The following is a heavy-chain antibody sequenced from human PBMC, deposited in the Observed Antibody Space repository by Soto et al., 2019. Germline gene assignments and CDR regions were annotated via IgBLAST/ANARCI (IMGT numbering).Heavy chain of an antibody. Sequence: QVQLQQWGAGLLKPSETLSLTCAVYGGSFSGYYWSWIRQPPGKGLEWIGEINHSGSTNYNPSLKSRVTISVDTSKNQFSLKLSSVTAVDTAVYYCARVRKVVVVVAATLDYWGQGTLVTVSS. D-gene: IGHD2-15*01. V-gene: IGHV4-34*01. CDR2: INHSGST. CDR3: ARVRKVVVVVAATLDY. CDR1: GGSFSGYY. J-gene: IGHJ4*02.